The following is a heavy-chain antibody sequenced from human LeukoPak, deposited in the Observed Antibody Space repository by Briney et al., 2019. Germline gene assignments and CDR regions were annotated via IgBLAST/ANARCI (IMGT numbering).Heavy chain of an antibody. Sequence: GGSLRLSCAASGFTFSSCAMSWVRQAPGKGLEWDSVISGSGGSTDYADSVKGRFTISRDNSKNTLNLQMNSLRAEDTAVYYCAKSRGQQLFRYFDYWGQGTLVTVSS. CDR2: ISGSGGST. CDR3: AKSRGQQLFRYFDY. J-gene: IGHJ4*02. CDR1: GFTFSSCA. D-gene: IGHD6-13*01. V-gene: IGHV3-23*01.